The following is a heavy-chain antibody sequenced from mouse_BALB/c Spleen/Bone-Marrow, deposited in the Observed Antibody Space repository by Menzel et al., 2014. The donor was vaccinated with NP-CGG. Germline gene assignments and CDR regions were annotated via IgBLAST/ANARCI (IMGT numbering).Heavy chain of an antibody. J-gene: IGHJ2*01. CDR2: INPSNGGT. V-gene: IGHV1S81*02. CDR3: TRYGNYYFDY. D-gene: IGHD2-1*01. CDR1: GYTFTSYY. Sequence: VQLQQSGAELVKPGASVKLPCKASGYTFTSYYMYWVKQRPGQGLEWIGEINPSNGGTNFNEKFKSKATLTVDKSSSTAYMQLSSLTSEDSAVYYCTRYGNYYFDYWGQGTTLTVSS.